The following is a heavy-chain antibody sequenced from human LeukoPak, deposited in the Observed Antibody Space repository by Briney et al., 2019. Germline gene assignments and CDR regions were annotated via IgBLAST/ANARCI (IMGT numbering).Heavy chain of an antibody. Sequence: SETLSLTCIVSGGSISSYSWNWIRQSPGKGLEWVGYISHSGTTSYNSSLKSRVTISVDTSKNQLSLKLTSVTAADTAVYYCSRWEDQGWGFGNWGPGTPVTVS. CDR1: GGSISSYS. J-gene: IGHJ4*02. CDR3: SRWEDQGWGFGN. V-gene: IGHV4-59*08. D-gene: IGHD3-16*01. CDR2: ISHSGTT.